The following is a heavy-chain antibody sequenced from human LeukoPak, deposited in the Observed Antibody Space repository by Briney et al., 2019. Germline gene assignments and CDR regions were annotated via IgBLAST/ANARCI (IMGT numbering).Heavy chain of an antibody. CDR3: SAQPESLAGAMYS. CDR1: GFSFSSHS. D-gene: IGHD6-19*01. CDR2: ISPRSDFT. Sequence: GGSLRLSCTASGFSFSSHSMTWVRQAPGKGLDWVSTISPRSDFTFYADSVKGRFTVSRDNSRNTLYLHMSTLRAEDTAVYYCSAQPESLAGAMYSWGQGALVTVSP. J-gene: IGHJ4*02. V-gene: IGHV3-23*01.